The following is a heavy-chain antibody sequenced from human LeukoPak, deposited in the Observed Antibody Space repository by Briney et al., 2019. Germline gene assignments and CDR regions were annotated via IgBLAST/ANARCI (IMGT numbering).Heavy chain of an antibody. V-gene: IGHV3-23*01. CDR2: ISASGGST. D-gene: IGHD2-15*01. Sequence: GGSLRLSCAASGFTFSSSAMSWVRQVPGKGLEWVSGISASGGSTYYADSVRGRFTISRDNAKNSLYLQMNSLRAEDTAVYYCARDRGYCSGGSCYRAEWAAVAFDIWGQGTMVTVSS. J-gene: IGHJ3*02. CDR3: ARDRGYCSGGSCYRAEWAAVAFDI. CDR1: GFTFSSSA.